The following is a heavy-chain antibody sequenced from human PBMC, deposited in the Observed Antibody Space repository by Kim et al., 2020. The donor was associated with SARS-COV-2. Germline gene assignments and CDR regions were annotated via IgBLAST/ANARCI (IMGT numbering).Heavy chain of an antibody. V-gene: IGHV1-8*01. CDR3: ARGQYCSSTSCYWGYYYYYYGMDV. CDR2: MNPNSGNT. CDR1: GYTFTSYD. Sequence: ASVKVSCKASGYTFTSYDINWVRQATGQGLEWMGWMNPNSGNTGYAQKFQGRVTMTRNTSISTAYMELSSLRSEDTAVYYCARGQYCSSTSCYWGYYYYYYGMDVWGQGTTVTVSS. J-gene: IGHJ6*02. D-gene: IGHD2-2*01.